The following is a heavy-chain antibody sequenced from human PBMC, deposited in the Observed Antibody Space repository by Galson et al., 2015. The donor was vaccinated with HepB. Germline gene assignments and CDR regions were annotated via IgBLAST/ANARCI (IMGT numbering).Heavy chain of an antibody. Sequence: SLRLSCAASGFTFSSYAMSWVRQAPGKGLEWVSAISGSGGSTYYADSVKGRFTISRDNSKNTLYLQMNSLRAEDTAVYYCARISRITMIVVVIDIDYWGQGTLVTVSS. CDR2: ISGSGGST. D-gene: IGHD3-22*01. V-gene: IGHV3-23*01. CDR3: ARISRITMIVVVIDIDY. CDR1: GFTFSSYA. J-gene: IGHJ4*02.